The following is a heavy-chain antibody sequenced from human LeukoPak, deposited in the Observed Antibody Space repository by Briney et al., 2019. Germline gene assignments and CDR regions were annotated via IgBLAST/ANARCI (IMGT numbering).Heavy chain of an antibody. CDR2: ISAYNGNT. D-gene: IGHD4-17*01. CDR1: GYTFTSYG. CDR3: ARAPMVTTRGFAFDI. J-gene: IGHJ3*02. V-gene: IGHV1-18*01. Sequence: ASVKVSCKASGYTFTSYGISWVRQAPGQGLEWMGWISAYNGNTNYAQKLQGRVTMTTDTSTSTAYMELRSLRSDDTAVYYCARAPMVTTRGFAFDIWGQGTMVTVSS.